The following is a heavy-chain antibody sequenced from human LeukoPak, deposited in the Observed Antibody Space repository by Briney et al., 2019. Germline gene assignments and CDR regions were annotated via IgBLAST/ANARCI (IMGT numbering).Heavy chain of an antibody. J-gene: IGHJ4*02. CDR1: GFTFSSYA. V-gene: IGHV3-23*01. Sequence: GGSLRLSCAASGFTFSSYAMSWVRQAPGKGLEWVSAISGSGGSTYYADSVKGRFTISRDNSKNTLYLQMNSLRAEDTAVYYCAKRYCYGSGSYAEFDYWGQGTLVTVSS. CDR3: AKRYCYGSGSYAEFDY. CDR2: ISGSGGST. D-gene: IGHD3-10*01.